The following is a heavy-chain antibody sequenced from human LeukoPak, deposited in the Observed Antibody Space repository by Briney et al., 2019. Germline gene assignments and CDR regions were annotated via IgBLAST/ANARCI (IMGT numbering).Heavy chain of an antibody. D-gene: IGHD3-9*01. CDR2: INHSGST. J-gene: IGHJ6*02. CDR1: GGPFSGYY. CDR3: AEDGIRDFDWSEGDYGMDV. V-gene: IGHV4-34*01. Sequence: SETRALTCAAHGGPFSGYYCSWIRKPPVHRLESNGEINHSGSTNYNPSLKSRVGISVDTYKNQFSLKLSSVTAGDTALFFQAEDGIRDFDWSEGDYGMDVWGQGTTVTVSS.